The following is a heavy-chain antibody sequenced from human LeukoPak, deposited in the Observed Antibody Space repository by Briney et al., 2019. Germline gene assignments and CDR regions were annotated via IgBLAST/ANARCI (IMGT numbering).Heavy chain of an antibody. D-gene: IGHD6-13*01. CDR1: GLTFSDYE. Sequence: GGSLRLSCAAAGLTFSDYEMYWVRQAPGKGLEWVSYISSSGETIYYADSVKGRFTISRDNANKSLYLRMGSLRVEDTAIYYCIPPAAGLRRTISTEYFQHWGQGALVTVSS. CDR2: ISSSGETI. V-gene: IGHV3-48*03. J-gene: IGHJ1*01. CDR3: IPPAAGLRRTISTEYFQH.